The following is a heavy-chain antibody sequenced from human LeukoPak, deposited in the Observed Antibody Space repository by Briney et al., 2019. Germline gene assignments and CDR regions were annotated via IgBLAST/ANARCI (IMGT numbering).Heavy chain of an antibody. J-gene: IGHJ4*02. D-gene: IGHD3-10*01. Sequence: PGGSLRLSCAASGFTFSSYWMSWVRQAPGKGLEWVANIKQDGSEKYYVDSVKGRFTISRDNAKNSLYLQMNSLRAEDTAVYYCARDLWPNTPTFDYWGQGTLVTVSS. CDR2: IKQDGSEK. CDR3: ARDLWPNTPTFDY. V-gene: IGHV3-7*01. CDR1: GFTFSSYW.